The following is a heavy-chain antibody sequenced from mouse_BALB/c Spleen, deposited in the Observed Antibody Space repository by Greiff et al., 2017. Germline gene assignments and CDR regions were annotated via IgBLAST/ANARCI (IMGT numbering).Heavy chain of an antibody. CDR3: ARWGLTPFDY. CDR1: GYSITSDYA. CDR2: ISYSGST. Sequence: EVKLQESGPGLVKPSQSLSLTCTVTGYSITSDYAWNWIRQFPGNKLEWMGYISYSGSTSYNPSLKSRISITRDTSKNQFFLQLNSVTTEDTATYYCARWGLTPFDYWGQGTTLTVSS. D-gene: IGHD3-1*01. V-gene: IGHV3-2*02. J-gene: IGHJ2*01.